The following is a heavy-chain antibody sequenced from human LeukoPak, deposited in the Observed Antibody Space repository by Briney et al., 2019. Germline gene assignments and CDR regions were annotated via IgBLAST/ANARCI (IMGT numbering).Heavy chain of an antibody. CDR1: GFNFNDHT. J-gene: IGHJ4*02. D-gene: IGHD5-12*01. V-gene: IGHV3-43*01. CDR3: AKEGTGHDDIPEYYFDY. Sequence: GGSLRLSCVASGFNFNDHTMHWVRHPPGKGLEWVGLITWDGRTTYYADSLKGQFTISRDNSRNSLFLQIHSLKNEDSRLYYCAKEGTGHDDIPEYYFDYWGRGTVVTVS. CDR2: ITWDGRTT.